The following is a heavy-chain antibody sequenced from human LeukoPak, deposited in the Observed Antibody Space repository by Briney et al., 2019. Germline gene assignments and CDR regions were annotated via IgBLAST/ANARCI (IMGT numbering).Heavy chain of an antibody. CDR1: GFTVSSNY. V-gene: IGHV3-53*01. D-gene: IGHD5-12*01. CDR3: ARDGSGYYFDY. J-gene: IGHJ4*02. Sequence: GGSLRLSCAASGFTVSSNYMSWVRQAPGKGLEWASVIYSGGSTYYADSVKGRFTISRDNSKNTLYLQMNSLRAEDTAVYYCARDGSGYYFDYWGQGTLVTVSS. CDR2: IYSGGST.